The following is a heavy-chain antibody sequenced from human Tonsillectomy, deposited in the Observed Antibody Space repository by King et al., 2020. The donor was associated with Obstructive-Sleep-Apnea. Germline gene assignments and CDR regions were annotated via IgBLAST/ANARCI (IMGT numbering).Heavy chain of an antibody. Sequence: QLVQSGAEVKKPGSSVKVSCKASGDTFSIYTIIWVRQAPGHGLEWMGRIIPILDVPNYAQKFQGRDTITADKSTSTAYMELSSLRSEDTAVYYCAKKDCSSTTCYGGAIDYWGQGTLVTVSS. CDR1: GDTFSIYT. J-gene: IGHJ4*02. D-gene: IGHD2-2*01. V-gene: IGHV1-69*09. CDR3: AKKDCSSTTCYGGAIDY. CDR2: IIPILDVP.